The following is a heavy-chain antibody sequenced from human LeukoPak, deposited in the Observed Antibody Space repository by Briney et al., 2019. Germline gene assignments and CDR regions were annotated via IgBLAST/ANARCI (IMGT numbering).Heavy chain of an antibody. CDR1: GFTFDDYA. J-gene: IGHJ4*02. CDR3: AKDAYYDSSGYYNYFDY. CDR2: VSWNSGSI. Sequence: PGGSLRLSCAASGFTFDDYAMHWVRQAPGKGLEWVSGVSWNSGSIGYADSVKGRFTISRDNAKNSLYLQMNSLRAEDTALYYCAKDAYYDSSGYYNYFDYWGQGTLVTASS. V-gene: IGHV3-9*01. D-gene: IGHD3-22*01.